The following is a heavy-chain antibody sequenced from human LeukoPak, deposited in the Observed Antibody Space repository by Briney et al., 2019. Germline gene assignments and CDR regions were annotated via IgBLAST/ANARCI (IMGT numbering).Heavy chain of an antibody. V-gene: IGHV1-3*03. CDR2: INAGNGNT. J-gene: IGHJ4*02. CDR1: GYTFTSYA. Sequence: ASVKVSCKASGYTFTSYAMHWVRQAPGQRLEWMGWINAGNGNTKYSQEFQGRVTITADKSTSTAYMELSSLRSEDTAVYYCAYYYDSSGYYRRFDYWGQGTLVTVSS. CDR3: AYYYDSSGYYRRFDY. D-gene: IGHD3-22*01.